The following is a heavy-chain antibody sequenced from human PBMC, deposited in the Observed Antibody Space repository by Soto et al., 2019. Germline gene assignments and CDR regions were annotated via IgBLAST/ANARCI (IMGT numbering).Heavy chain of an antibody. Sequence: PSETLSLTCTVSGASINSSFYYWGWIRQPAGKGLEWIGSIYYSGSNYYSPSLGSRVSISVDTSKSQFSLKLRSVTAADTAIYYCVRHDYGDYVDYWGQGTLVTVSS. CDR2: IYYSGSN. D-gene: IGHD4-17*01. V-gene: IGHV4-39*01. CDR1: GASINSSFYY. CDR3: VRHDYGDYVDY. J-gene: IGHJ4*02.